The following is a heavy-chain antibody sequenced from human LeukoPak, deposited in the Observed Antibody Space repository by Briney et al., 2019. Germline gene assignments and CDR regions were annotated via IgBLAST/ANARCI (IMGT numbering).Heavy chain of an antibody. Sequence: GGSLRLSCAASGFTLSSHWMDWVRQAPGKGLEWVSRLDRDGNSISYADSVKGRFTISRDNAKDSLFLQMNSLRPEDTAVYYCAREKNRVVLTAPLQYWGQGTLVTVSS. CDR3: AREKNRVVLTAPLQY. CDR1: GFTLSSHW. J-gene: IGHJ4*02. CDR2: LDRDGNSI. V-gene: IGHV3-74*01. D-gene: IGHD4/OR15-4a*01.